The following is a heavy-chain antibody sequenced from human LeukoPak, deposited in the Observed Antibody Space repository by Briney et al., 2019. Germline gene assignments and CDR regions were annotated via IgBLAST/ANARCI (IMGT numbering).Heavy chain of an antibody. V-gene: IGHV5-10-1*01. Sequence: GQSMKFSCEGSAYIFTSYWITWVRQMPVKGLEWRGRIDPSSSYTDYSPSFQGHVTISADTPISTAYLQRNSLKASDTGMYYCARHRVPKSGSHVCDYWGQGTLVTVSS. CDR3: ARHRVPKSGSHVCDY. D-gene: IGHD1-26*01. J-gene: IGHJ4*02. CDR1: AYIFTSYW. CDR2: IDPSSSYT.